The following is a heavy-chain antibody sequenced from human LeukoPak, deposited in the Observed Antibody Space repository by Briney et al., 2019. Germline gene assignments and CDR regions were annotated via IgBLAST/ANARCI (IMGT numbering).Heavy chain of an antibody. D-gene: IGHD3-10*01. V-gene: IGHV4-34*01. J-gene: IGHJ6*02. Sequence: SETLSLTCAVYGGSFSGYYWSWIRQPPGKGLEWIGEINHSGSTNYNPSLKSRVTISVDTSKNQFSPKLSSVTAADTAVYYCERTYGSGSYHYYSYYYGMDVWGQGTTVTVSS. CDR2: INHSGST. CDR3: ERTYGSGSYHYYSYYYGMDV. CDR1: GGSFSGYY.